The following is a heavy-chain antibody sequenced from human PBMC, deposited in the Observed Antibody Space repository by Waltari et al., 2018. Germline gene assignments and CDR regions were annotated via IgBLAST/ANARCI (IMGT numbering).Heavy chain of an antibody. V-gene: IGHV3-53*01. D-gene: IGHD5-18*01. CDR1: GVIVSNNY. Sequence: EVHLVESGGGLVHPGDSVRLSCAASGVIVSNNYMSWVRRPPGKGLEWVSVIYRGGETYYADSVKGRFTISRDNSKNTLDLQMNNVRAEDTAVYYCARVPYSYGVPDAFDIWGQGTMVTVSS. CDR3: ARVPYSYGVPDAFDI. J-gene: IGHJ3*02. CDR2: IYRGGET.